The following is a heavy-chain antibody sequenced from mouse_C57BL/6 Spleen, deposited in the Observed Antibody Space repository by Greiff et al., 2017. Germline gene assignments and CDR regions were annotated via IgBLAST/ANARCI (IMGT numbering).Heavy chain of an antibody. D-gene: IGHD2-5*01. Sequence: EVQLQQSGPVLVKPGASVKMSCKASGYTFTDYYMNWVKQSHGKSLEWIGVINPYNGGTSYNQKFKGKATLTVDKSSSTAYMELNSLTSEDSAVYYCASLYSNYPYYPMDYWGQGTSVTVSS. J-gene: IGHJ4*01. CDR2: INPYNGGT. CDR1: GYTFTDYY. CDR3: ASLYSNYPYYPMDY. V-gene: IGHV1-19*01.